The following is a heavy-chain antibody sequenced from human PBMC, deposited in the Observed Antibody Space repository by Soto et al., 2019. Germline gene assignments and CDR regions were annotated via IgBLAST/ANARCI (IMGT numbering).Heavy chain of an antibody. V-gene: IGHV1-18*01. Sequence: GASVKIASKASGDTVTSYGISGVLQAPGQGLEWMGWISAYNGNTNYAQKLQGRVTMTTDTSTSTAYMELRSLRSDDTAVYYCARPLRNSGYDSPLQFDYWGQGTLVTVSS. CDR3: ARPLRNSGYDSPLQFDY. CDR2: ISAYNGNT. CDR1: GDTVTSYG. J-gene: IGHJ4*02. D-gene: IGHD5-12*01.